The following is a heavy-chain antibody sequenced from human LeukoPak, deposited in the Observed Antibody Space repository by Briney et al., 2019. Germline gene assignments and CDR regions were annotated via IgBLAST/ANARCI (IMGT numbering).Heavy chain of an antibody. CDR3: ARVPGGYDYYYYGMDV. Sequence: ASVKASCKASGYTFTSYGISWVRQAPGQGLEWMGWISAYNGNTNYAQKLQGRVTMTTDTSTSTAYMELRSLRSDDTAVYYCARVPGGYDYYYYGMDVWGQGTTVTVSS. CDR2: ISAYNGNT. CDR1: GYTFTSYG. V-gene: IGHV1-18*01. D-gene: IGHD5-12*01. J-gene: IGHJ6*02.